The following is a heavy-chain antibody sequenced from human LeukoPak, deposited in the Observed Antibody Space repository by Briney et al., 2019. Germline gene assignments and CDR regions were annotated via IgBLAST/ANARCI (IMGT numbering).Heavy chain of an antibody. CDR1: GGSISSYY. Sequence: SETLSLTCTVSGGSISSYYWSWIRQPPGKGLEWIGDIYYSGSTNYNPSLKSRVTISVDTSKNQISLKLSSVTAADTAVYYCARVSGYVLDYWGQGTLVTVSS. CDR3: ARVSGYVLDY. CDR2: IYYSGST. D-gene: IGHD5-12*01. J-gene: IGHJ4*02. V-gene: IGHV4-59*01.